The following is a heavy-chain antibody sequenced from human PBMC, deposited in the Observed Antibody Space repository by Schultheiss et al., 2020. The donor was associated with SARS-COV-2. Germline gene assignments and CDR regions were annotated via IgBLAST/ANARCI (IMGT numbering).Heavy chain of an antibody. Sequence: SVKVSCKASGVTFNSYAITWVRQAPGQGLEWMGGIIPIFGTANYAQKFQGRVTITADKSTSTAYMELSSLRSDDTAVYYCARLEYTISLDSYCYMDVWGRGTTVTVSS. CDR3: ARLEYTISLDSYCYMDV. CDR1: GVTFNSYA. CDR2: IIPIFGTA. D-gene: IGHD6-6*01. V-gene: IGHV1-69*06. J-gene: IGHJ6*03.